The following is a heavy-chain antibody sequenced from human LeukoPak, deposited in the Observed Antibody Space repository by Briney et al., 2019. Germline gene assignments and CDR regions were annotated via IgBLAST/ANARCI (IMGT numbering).Heavy chain of an antibody. J-gene: IGHJ4*02. V-gene: IGHV1-46*01. D-gene: IGHD3-22*01. Sequence: ASVKVSCKASGYTFTSYYMHWVRQAPGQGLEWMGIINPSGGSTNYAQKFQERVTVTWDMSTSTAYMELTSLRSEDTAMYYCAAVNYYDSTILGYSFDYWGQGTLVTVSS. CDR2: INPSGGST. CDR3: AAVNYYDSTILGYSFDY. CDR1: GYTFTSYY.